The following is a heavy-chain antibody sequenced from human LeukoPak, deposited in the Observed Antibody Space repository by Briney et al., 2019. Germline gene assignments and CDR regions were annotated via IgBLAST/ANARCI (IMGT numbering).Heavy chain of an antibody. J-gene: IGHJ3*02. D-gene: IGHD3-22*01. V-gene: IGHV3-30*02. Sequence: GGSLRLSCAASGFTFSSYGMHWVRQAPGKGLEWVAFIRYDGSNKYYADSVKGRFTISRDNSKNTLYLQMNSLRAEDTAVYYCAKGYWYYYDSSGPDAFDIWGQGTMVTVSS. CDR2: IRYDGSNK. CDR1: GFTFSSYG. CDR3: AKGYWYYYDSSGPDAFDI.